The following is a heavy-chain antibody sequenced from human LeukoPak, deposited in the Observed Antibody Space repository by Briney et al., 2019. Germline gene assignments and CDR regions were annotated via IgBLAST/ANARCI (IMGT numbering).Heavy chain of an antibody. J-gene: IGHJ3*02. CDR2: IIPIFGTA. CDR3: ARPSDCSGYYWPTGSFDI. D-gene: IGHD3-22*01. Sequence: SVKVSCKASGGTFSSYAISWVRQAPGQGLEWMGRIIPIFGTANYAQKFQGRVTITADKSTSTAYMELSSLRSEDTAVYYCARPSDCSGYYWPTGSFDIWGQGTMVTVSS. CDR1: GGTFSSYA. V-gene: IGHV1-69*06.